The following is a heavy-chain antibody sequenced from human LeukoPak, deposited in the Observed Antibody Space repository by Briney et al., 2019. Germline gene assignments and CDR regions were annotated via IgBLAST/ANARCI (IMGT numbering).Heavy chain of an antibody. CDR3: ASPREMATIYDAFDV. CDR2: IYYNGDT. D-gene: IGHD5-24*01. V-gene: IGHV4-39*01. Sequence: PSETLSLTCTVSGGSITSSRYYWGWIRQPPGKGLEWIATIYYNGDTYYNPSLKSRVTISVDTSKNQLSLKLTSVTAADTAQYYCASPREMATIYDAFDVWGQGTMVTVSS. J-gene: IGHJ3*01. CDR1: GGSITSSRYY.